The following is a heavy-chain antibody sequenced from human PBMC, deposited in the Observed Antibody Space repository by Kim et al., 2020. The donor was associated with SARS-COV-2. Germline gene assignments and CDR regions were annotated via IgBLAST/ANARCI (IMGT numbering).Heavy chain of an antibody. CDR3: AKDLYAVTRYFDY. J-gene: IGHJ4*02. V-gene: IGHV3-23*01. Sequence: ADSVKGRFTISRDNSKNELYLQMNSLRAEDTAVYYCAKDLYAVTRYFDYWGQGILVTVSS. D-gene: IGHD2-8*01.